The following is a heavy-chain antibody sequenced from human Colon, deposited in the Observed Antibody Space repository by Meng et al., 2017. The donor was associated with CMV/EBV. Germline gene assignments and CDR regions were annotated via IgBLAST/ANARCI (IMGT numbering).Heavy chain of an antibody. D-gene: IGHD6-25*01. CDR1: GFSFSDYG. Sequence: GESLKISCEASGFSFSDYGMHGVRQTPGTGLEWVAYVRHVVTTKYDSDSVTGRFTIYRDNSRNTVILQMTGLRPDDAGVYYCAKDSGTWTLGNYFDYWGRGTLVTVSS. J-gene: IGHJ4*02. CDR3: AKDSGTWTLGNYFDY. V-gene: IGHV3-30*02. CDR2: VRHVVTTK.